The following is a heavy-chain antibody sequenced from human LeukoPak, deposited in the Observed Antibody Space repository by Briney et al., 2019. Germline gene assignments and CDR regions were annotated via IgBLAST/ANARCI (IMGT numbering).Heavy chain of an antibody. J-gene: IGHJ3*02. CDR2: IYTSGST. Sequence: SQTLSLTCTVSGGSISSGSYYWSWIRQPAGKGLEWIGRIYTSGSTNYNPSLKSRVTISVDTSKNQFSLKLSSVTAADTAVYYCARETYRRTTMIVVVPAVFDIWGQGTMVTVSS. D-gene: IGHD3-22*01. V-gene: IGHV4-61*02. CDR3: ARETYRRTTMIVVVPAVFDI. CDR1: GGSISSGSYY.